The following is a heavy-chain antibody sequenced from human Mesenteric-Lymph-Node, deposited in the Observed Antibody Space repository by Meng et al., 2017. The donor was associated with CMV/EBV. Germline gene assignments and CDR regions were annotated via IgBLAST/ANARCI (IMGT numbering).Heavy chain of an antibody. CDR2: ISSDGSST. D-gene: IGHD6-13*01. CDR1: GFTFSRDW. CDR3: ARDLVPEYSSSWYGGRDYGMDV. Sequence: GESLKISCEASGFTFSRDWMHWFRQTPGKGPVWVSHISSDGSSTHYADSLMGRFTISRDNAKNTLYLQMISLRVDDTAVYYCARDLVPEYSSSWYGGRDYGMDVWGQGTTVTVSS. V-gene: IGHV3-74*01. J-gene: IGHJ6*02.